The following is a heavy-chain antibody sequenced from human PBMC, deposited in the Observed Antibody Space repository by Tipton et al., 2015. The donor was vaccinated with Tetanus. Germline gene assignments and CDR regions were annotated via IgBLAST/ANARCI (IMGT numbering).Heavy chain of an antibody. Sequence: TLSLTCTVSGGSVNSGGYYWSWIRQPPGKGLEWIGYASYSGSSNYNPSLKSRVIISIDASKNQFSLKLSSVAAAGTAVYYCARAYDFWSGHLDFWGQGTLVTVSS. D-gene: IGHD3-3*01. CDR1: GGSVNSGGYY. CDR2: ASYSGSS. V-gene: IGHV4-61*08. CDR3: ARAYDFWSGHLDF. J-gene: IGHJ4*02.